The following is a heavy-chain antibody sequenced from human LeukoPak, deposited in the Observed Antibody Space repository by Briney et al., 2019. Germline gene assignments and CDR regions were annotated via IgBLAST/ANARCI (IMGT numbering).Heavy chain of an antibody. Sequence: ASVKVSCKASGYTFTSYAMNWVRQAPGQGLEWMGWINTNTGNPTYAQGFTGRFVFSLDTSVSTAYLQISSLKAEDPAVYYCASFDYLPGNSFDYWGQATLVTVSS. CDR1: GYTFTSYA. J-gene: IGHJ4*02. CDR2: INTNTGNP. D-gene: IGHD3-9*01. V-gene: IGHV7-4-1*02. CDR3: ASFDYLPGNSFDY.